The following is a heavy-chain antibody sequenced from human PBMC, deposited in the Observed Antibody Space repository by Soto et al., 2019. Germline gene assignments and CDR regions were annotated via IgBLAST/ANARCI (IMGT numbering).Heavy chain of an antibody. V-gene: IGHV1-8*01. CDR3: ARESNNCSGGSCYSDWFDP. J-gene: IGHJ5*02. D-gene: IGHD2-15*01. Sequence: QVQLVQSGAEVKKPGASVRVSCKASGYTFTCSDVYWVRQANGQGLELMGWMNPNTGNTGYAQKFQGRVTMTRNTSISTDYMALSSLRSEDTAVYYCARESNNCSGGSCYSDWFDPWGQGPPVTVSS. CDR1: GYTFTCSD. CDR2: MNPNTGNT.